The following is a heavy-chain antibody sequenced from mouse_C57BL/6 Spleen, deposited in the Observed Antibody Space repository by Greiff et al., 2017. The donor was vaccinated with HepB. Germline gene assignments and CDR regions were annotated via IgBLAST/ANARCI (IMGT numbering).Heavy chain of an antibody. CDR1: GYTFTSYW. J-gene: IGHJ4*01. CDR2: IDPSDSET. CDR3: ARTTYAMDY. Sequence: QVQLKQPGAELVRPGSSVKLSCKASGYTFTSYWMHWVKQRPIQGLEWIGNIDPSDSETHYNQKFKDKATLTVDKSSSTAYMQLSSLTSEDSAVYYCARTTYAMDYWGQGTSVTVSS. V-gene: IGHV1-52*01. D-gene: IGHD2-12*01.